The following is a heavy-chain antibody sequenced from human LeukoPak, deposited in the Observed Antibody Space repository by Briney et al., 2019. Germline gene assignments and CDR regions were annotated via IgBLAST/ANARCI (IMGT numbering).Heavy chain of an antibody. Sequence: RPSETLSLTCAVYGGSFSGYYWSWIRQPPGKGLEWIGEINHSGSTNYNPSLKSRVTISVDTSKNQFSLKLSSVTAADTAVYYCARGRVRGVIIAKGSLDYWGQGTLVTVSS. CDR2: INHSGST. D-gene: IGHD3-10*01. CDR1: GGSFSGYY. V-gene: IGHV4-34*01. J-gene: IGHJ4*02. CDR3: ARGRVRGVIIAKGSLDY.